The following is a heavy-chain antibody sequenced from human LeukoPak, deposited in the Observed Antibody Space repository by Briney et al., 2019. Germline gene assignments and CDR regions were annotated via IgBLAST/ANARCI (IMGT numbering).Heavy chain of an antibody. J-gene: IGHJ6*03. D-gene: IGHD4-17*01. V-gene: IGHV4-59*01. CDR3: ARGYGDYDLAYYYMDV. Sequence: SETLSFTCTVSGGSISSYYWSWIRQPPGKGLEWIGYIYYSGSTNYNPSLKSRVTISVDTSKNQFSLKLSSVTAADTAVYYCARGYGDYDLAYYYMDVWGKGTTVTVSS. CDR1: GGSISSYY. CDR2: IYYSGST.